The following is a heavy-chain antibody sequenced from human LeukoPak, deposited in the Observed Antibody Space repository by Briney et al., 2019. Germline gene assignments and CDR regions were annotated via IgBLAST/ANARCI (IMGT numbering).Heavy chain of an antibody. CDR2: ISSSSSYI. Sequence: GGSLRLSCAASGFTFSSYSMNWVRQAPGKGLEWVSSISSSSSYIYYADSVKGRFTISRYNAKNYLYLQMNSLRAEDTAVYYCARDYSAWAAGTRIDYWGQGTLVTVSS. V-gene: IGHV3-21*01. J-gene: IGHJ4*02. CDR1: GFTFSSYS. D-gene: IGHD6-13*01. CDR3: ARDYSAWAAGTRIDY.